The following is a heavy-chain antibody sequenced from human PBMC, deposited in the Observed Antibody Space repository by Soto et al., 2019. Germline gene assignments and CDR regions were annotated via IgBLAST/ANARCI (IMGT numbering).Heavy chain of an antibody. J-gene: IGHJ4*02. V-gene: IGHV4-34*01. CDR3: ASHIVVVPAAGGYFDY. D-gene: IGHD2-2*01. CDR1: GGSFSGYY. Sequence: PSETLSLTCAVYGGSFSGYYWSWIRQPPGKGLEWIGEINHSGSTNYNPSHKSRVTVSVDTSKNQFSLKLSSVTAADTAVYYCASHIVVVPAAGGYFDYWGQGTLVTVSS. CDR2: INHSGST.